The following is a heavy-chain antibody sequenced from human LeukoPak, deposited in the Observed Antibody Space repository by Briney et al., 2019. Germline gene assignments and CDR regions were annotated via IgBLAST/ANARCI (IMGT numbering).Heavy chain of an antibody. V-gene: IGHV4-34*01. J-gene: IGHJ5*02. CDR3: ARRAAWPNWFDP. Sequence: KASETLSLTCAVYGGSFSGYYWSWIRQPPGKGLEWIVEINHSGSTNYNPSLKSRVTISVETSKNQCSLKLSSVTAADTAVYYCARRAAWPNWFDPWGQGTLVTVSS. CDR2: INHSGST. CDR1: GGSFSGYY. D-gene: IGHD2-15*01.